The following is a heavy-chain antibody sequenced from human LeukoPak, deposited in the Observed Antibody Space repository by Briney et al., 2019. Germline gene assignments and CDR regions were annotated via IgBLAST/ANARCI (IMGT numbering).Heavy chain of an antibody. J-gene: IGHJ4*02. Sequence: EGSLRLSCAASGFTFSSYAMTWVRQAPGKGLEWVSGISGSGGSTNYADSVKGRFTISRDNSKDTLYLQMNSLRAEDTAVYYCAKDPNGSGPDFDYWGQGTLVTVSS. V-gene: IGHV3-23*01. CDR3: AKDPNGSGPDFDY. CDR2: ISGSGGST. CDR1: GFTFSSYA. D-gene: IGHD3-10*01.